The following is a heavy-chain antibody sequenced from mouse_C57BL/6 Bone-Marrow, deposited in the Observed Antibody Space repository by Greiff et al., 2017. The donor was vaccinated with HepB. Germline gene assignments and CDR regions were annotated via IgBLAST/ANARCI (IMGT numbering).Heavy chain of an antibody. V-gene: IGHV1-26*01. J-gene: IGHJ1*03. CDR2: INPNNGGT. D-gene: IGHD1-1*01. CDR3: ARRVYGTFYWYFDV. CDR1: GYTFTDYY. Sequence: EVQLQQSGPELVKPGASVKISCKASGYTFTDYYMNWVKQSHGKSLEWIGDINPNNGGTSYNQKFKGKATLTVDKSSSTAYMELRSLTSEDSAVYYCARRVYGTFYWYFDVWGTGTTVTVSS.